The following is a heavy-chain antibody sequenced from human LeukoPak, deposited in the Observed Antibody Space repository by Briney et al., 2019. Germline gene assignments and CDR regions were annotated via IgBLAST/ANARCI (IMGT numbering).Heavy chain of an antibody. CDR3: AREGSIAVAGTFDY. CDR1: GFTFSSYA. CDR2: ISYDGSNK. V-gene: IGHV3-30*04. Sequence: PGRSLRLSCAASGFTFSSYAMHWVRQAPGKGLEWVAVISYDGSNKYYADSVKGRFTISRDNSKNTLYLQMNSLRAEDTAVYYCAREGSIAVAGTFDYWGREPWSPSPQ. D-gene: IGHD6-19*01. J-gene: IGHJ4*02.